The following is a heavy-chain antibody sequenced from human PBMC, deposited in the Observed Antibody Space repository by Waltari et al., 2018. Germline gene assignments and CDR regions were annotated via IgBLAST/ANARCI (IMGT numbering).Heavy chain of an antibody. CDR1: GGSISSSSYY. CDR3: ARQDRSGSYYVFDY. J-gene: IGHJ4*02. V-gene: IGHV4-39*01. Sequence: QLQLQESGPGLVKPSETLSLTCTVSGGSISSSSYYWGWIRQPPGKGLEWIGSIYYSGSTYYNPSLKSRVTISVDTSKNQFSLKLSSVTAADTAVYYCARQDRSGSYYVFDYWGQGTLVTVSS. D-gene: IGHD1-26*01. CDR2: IYYSGST.